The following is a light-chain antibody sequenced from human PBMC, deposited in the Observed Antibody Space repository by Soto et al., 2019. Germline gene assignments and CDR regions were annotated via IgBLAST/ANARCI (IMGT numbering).Light chain of an antibody. V-gene: IGLV2-8*01. CDR2: EVV. CDR1: KIDIGVYDF. Sequence: QSALTQPPSASGSPGQSVTISCTGTKIDIGVYDFVSWYQHHPGKAPRLIIYEVVQRPSGVPDRFSGSESGNTASLTVSGLQAADEADYFCKSYAGSNTYVFXSGTKVTVL. CDR3: KSYAGSNTYV. J-gene: IGLJ1*01.